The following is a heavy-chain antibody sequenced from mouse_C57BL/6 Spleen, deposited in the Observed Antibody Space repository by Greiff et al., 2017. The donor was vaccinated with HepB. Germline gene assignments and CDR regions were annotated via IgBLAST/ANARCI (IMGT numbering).Heavy chain of an antibody. V-gene: IGHV1-42*01. CDR3: ARGGFPYCFDY. Sequence: EVQLQQSGPELVKPGASVKISCKASGYSFTGYYMHWVKQSPEKSLEWIGEINPSTGGTTYNQKFKAKATLTVDKSSSTAYMQLKSLTSEDYAFYDCARGGFPYCFDYWGQGTTLTVSS. CDR1: GYSFTGYY. CDR2: INPSTGGT. J-gene: IGHJ2*01.